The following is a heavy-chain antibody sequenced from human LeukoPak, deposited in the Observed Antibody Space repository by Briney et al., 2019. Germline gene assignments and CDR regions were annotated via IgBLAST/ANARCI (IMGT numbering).Heavy chain of an antibody. D-gene: IGHD4-23*01. J-gene: IGHJ6*04. CDR3: ARDGKTRTPLGGMDV. Sequence: ASVTVSYKACGYTHISYGVSGVRQPPAKGREGVGWISAYSGNTKYAQKLQGRVTLTTDTSTSKAYMELRSLRSDDTAVYYCARDGKTRTPLGGMDVWGKGTTVTVSS. CDR1: GYTHISYG. CDR2: ISAYSGNT. V-gene: IGHV1-18*04.